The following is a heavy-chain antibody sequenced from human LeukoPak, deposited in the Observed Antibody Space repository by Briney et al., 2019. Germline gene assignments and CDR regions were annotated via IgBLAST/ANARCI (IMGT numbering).Heavy chain of an antibody. CDR3: ARVPHYYGSGSYSAFDI. CDR1: GFTFDDYG. V-gene: IGHV3-20*04. J-gene: IGHJ3*02. D-gene: IGHD3-10*01. Sequence: RAGGSLRLSCAASGFTFDDYGMSWVRQAPGKGLEWVSGINWNGGSTGYADSVKGRFTISRDNAKNSLYLQMNSLRAEDTALYYCARVPHYYGSGSYSAFDIWGQGTMVTVSS. CDR2: INWNGGST.